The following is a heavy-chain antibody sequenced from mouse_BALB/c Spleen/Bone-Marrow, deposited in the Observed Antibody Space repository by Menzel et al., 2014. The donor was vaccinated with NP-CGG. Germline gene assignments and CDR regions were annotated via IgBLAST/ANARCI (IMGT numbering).Heavy chain of an antibody. D-gene: IGHD2-4*01. CDR3: ARHADYDQTEVSFVY. CDR2: ISGDGRYT. J-gene: IGHJ3*01. Sequence: DVHLVESGGGLVKSGGSLKLSCAASGFSFSNYGMSWVRQTPEKRLEWVATISGDGRYTFYSDSVKGRFTISRDNAKNNLYLQLSSLRSEDTALYYCARHADYDQTEVSFVYWGQGTLVTVSA. V-gene: IGHV5-9-2*01. CDR1: GFSFSNYG.